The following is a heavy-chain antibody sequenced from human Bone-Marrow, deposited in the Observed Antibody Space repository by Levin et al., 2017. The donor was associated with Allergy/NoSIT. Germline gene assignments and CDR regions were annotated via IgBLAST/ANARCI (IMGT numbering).Heavy chain of an antibody. CDR3: AKERFLLDY. CDR2: ISNDGSNK. J-gene: IGHJ4*02. CDR1: GFIFSSDG. Sequence: GGSLRLSCAASGFIFSSDGMHWVRQAPGKGLEWVALISNDGSNKFYADSVKGRFTISRYNTKNTLYLQMNNLRPNDTAVYYCAKERFLLDYWGQGTLVTVSS. V-gene: IGHV3-30*18. D-gene: IGHD3-16*01.